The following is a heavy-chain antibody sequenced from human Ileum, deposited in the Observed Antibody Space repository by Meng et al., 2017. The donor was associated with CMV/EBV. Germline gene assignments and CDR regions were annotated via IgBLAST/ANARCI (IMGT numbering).Heavy chain of an antibody. D-gene: IGHD6-13*01. CDR2: INPSGGST. CDR3: ARVGSSWLAGDY. CDR1: GYTFTSYY. V-gene: IGHV1-46*01. Sequence: GGSLRLSCAASGYTFTSYYMHWVRQAPGQGLEWMGIINPSGGSTSYAQKFQGRVTMTRDTSTSTVYMELSSLRSEDTAVYYCARVGSSWLAGDYWGQGTLVTVSS. J-gene: IGHJ4*02.